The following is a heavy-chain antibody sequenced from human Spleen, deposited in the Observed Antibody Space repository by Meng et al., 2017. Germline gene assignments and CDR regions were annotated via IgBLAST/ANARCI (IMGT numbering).Heavy chain of an antibody. J-gene: IGHJ4*02. D-gene: IGHD2-15*01. CDR2: ISNNGDT. Sequence: GESLKISCAASGFTFSDYAMSWVRQAPGKGLEWVATISNNGDTHYADSMTGRFIISRDDSRNTLYLHVSSLRAEDTAMYYCARDCCSEIGPIDHWGQGALVTVSS. CDR1: GFTFSDYA. CDR3: ARDCCSEIGPIDH. V-gene: IGHV3-23*01.